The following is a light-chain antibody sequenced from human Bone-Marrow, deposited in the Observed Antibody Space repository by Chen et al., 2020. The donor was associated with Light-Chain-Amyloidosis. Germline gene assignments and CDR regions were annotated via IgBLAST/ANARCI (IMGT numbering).Light chain of an antibody. CDR3: QSADSSGTYEVI. CDR2: RDT. J-gene: IGLJ2*01. CDR1: DLPTNY. V-gene: IGLV3-25*03. Sequence: SFQLTQPPPVPVSPGQTARISCSGEDLPTNYAYWYQLNPGQTPVLVIHRDTERPSGISERFSGSSSGTTATMTISGVQAEDEADYHCQSADSSGTYEVIFGGGTKLTVL.